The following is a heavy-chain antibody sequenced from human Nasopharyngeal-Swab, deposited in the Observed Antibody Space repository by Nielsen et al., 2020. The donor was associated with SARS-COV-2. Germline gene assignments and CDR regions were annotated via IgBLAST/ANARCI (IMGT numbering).Heavy chain of an antibody. CDR1: GITFSTYA. Sequence: GESLKISCAASGITFSTYAWHWVRQAPGKGLEWVAVVSYDGSNKYCADSVKGRFTISRDNSKNSLYLQINSLRVEDTAMYYCARDTYHFWSGYRYFDSWGQGTLVTVSS. CDR3: ARDTYHFWSGYRYFDS. V-gene: IGHV3-30*04. D-gene: IGHD3-3*01. CDR2: VSYDGSNK. J-gene: IGHJ4*02.